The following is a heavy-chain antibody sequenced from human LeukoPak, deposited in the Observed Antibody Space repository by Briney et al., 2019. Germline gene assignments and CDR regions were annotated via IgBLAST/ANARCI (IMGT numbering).Heavy chain of an antibody. Sequence: PSETLSLTCTVFGYSITTGYYWGWIRQPPGKGLEWIGSIYHSGSTFYNPSLKSRVTISVDTSKNQFSLKLSSVTAADTAVYYCASSLTPHDAFDIWGQGTMVTVSS. J-gene: IGHJ3*02. V-gene: IGHV4-38-2*02. CDR2: IYHSGST. CDR3: ASSLTPHDAFDI. CDR1: GYSITTGYY.